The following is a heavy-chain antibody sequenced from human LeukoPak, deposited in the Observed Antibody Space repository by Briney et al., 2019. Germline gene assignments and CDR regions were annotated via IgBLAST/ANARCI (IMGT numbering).Heavy chain of an antibody. CDR2: ISTYNGNT. D-gene: IGHD6-19*01. Sequence: ASVKVSCKTSGYTFTSYGISWVRQAPGHGLVWMGWISTYNGNTNYAQNLQGRIIMTTDTSTSTAYMELRSLRSDDTAVYYCARDTYNSGWCSDYWGQGTLVTVSS. J-gene: IGHJ4*02. CDR3: ARDTYNSGWCSDY. V-gene: IGHV1-18*01. CDR1: GYTFTSYG.